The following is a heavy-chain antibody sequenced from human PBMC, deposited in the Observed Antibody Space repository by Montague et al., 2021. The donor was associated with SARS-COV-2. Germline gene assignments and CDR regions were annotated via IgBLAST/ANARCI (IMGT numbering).Heavy chain of an antibody. Sequence: SLRLSCAASGFTFRSYGMFWVRQAPGKGLEWVAVMWNEGSKKYYXDSVKGRFTISRDNSKNKLYLHMNSLRAEDTAVYYCAKETIAYGMDVWGQGTTVTVS. CDR1: GFTFRSYG. CDR3: AKETIAYGMDV. V-gene: IGHV3-33*06. J-gene: IGHJ6*02. D-gene: IGHD4/OR15-4a*01. CDR2: MWNEGSKK.